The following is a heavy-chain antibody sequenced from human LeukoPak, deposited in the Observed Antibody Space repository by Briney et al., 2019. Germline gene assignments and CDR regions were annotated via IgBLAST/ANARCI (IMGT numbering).Heavy chain of an antibody. CDR3: ARLIVYYAVGY. CDR2: IYYSGST. CDR1: GGSISSSSYY. J-gene: IGHJ4*02. Sequence: PSETLSLTCTVSGGSISSSSYYWGWIRRPPGKGLEWIGSIYYSGSTYYNPSLKSRVTISVDTSKNQFSLKLSSVTAADTAVYYCARLIVYYAVGYWGRGTLVTVSS. D-gene: IGHD3-10*01. V-gene: IGHV4-39*01.